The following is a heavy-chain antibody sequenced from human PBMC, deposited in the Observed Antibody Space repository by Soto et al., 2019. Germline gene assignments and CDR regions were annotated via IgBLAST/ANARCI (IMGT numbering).Heavy chain of an antibody. CDR1: GFTFSSYS. J-gene: IGHJ5*02. CDR3: ASRLRFDP. CDR2: ISSSSSTI. Sequence: ESVGGLVQPGGSLRLSCAASGFTFSSYSMNWVRQAPGKGLEWVSYISSSSSTIYYADSVKGRFTISRDNAKNSLYLQMNSLRAEDTAVYYCASRLRFDPWGQGTLVTVSS. D-gene: IGHD2-21*01. V-gene: IGHV3-48*01.